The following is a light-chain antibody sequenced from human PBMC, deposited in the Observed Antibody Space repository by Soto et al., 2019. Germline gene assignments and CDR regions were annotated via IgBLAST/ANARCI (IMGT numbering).Light chain of an antibody. CDR1: QSISSW. V-gene: IGKV1-12*01. CDR3: QQGDSFPIT. J-gene: IGKJ5*01. CDR2: AAS. Sequence: DIQMTQSPSSVSASVGDRVTITCRASQSISSWLAWYQQTPGTVPKLLIYAASSLQSGVPSRFSGSGAGTEFPLTITSLHPEDFGTYYCQQGDSFPITFGQGTRLEIK.